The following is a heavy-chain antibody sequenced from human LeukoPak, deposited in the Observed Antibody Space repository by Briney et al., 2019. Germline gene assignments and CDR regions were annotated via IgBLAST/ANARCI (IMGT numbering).Heavy chain of an antibody. CDR3: AKDIGSYYDY. Sequence: GGSLRLSCAASGFTFSSSAMHWVRQAPGKGLEWVAAISYDGSNKYYADSVKGRFTISRDNSKNTLYLEMNSLRAEDTAVYYCAKDIGSYYDYWGQGILVTVSS. J-gene: IGHJ4*02. CDR1: GFTFSSSA. CDR2: ISYDGSNK. V-gene: IGHV3-30*04. D-gene: IGHD3-10*01.